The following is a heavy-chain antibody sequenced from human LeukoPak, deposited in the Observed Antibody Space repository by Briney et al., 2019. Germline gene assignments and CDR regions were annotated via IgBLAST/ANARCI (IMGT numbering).Heavy chain of an antibody. V-gene: IGHV3-7*01. CDR1: GFTFSTAW. Sequence: GGSLRLSCAASGFTFSTAWMSWVRQAPGEGLEWVANMNQDGSEKDYVDSVKGRFTISRDNARNSLYLQMGSLRAEDTAVYYCATYTHWVAGDVWGQGTTVTVSS. J-gene: IGHJ6*02. D-gene: IGHD3-16*01. CDR2: MNQDGSEK. CDR3: ATYTHWVAGDV.